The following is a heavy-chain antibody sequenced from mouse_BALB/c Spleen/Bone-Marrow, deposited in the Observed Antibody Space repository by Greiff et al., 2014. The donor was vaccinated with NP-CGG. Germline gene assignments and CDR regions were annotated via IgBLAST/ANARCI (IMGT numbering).Heavy chain of an antibody. CDR3: ARDYYGSSYDY. CDR1: GYAFSSSW. CDR2: IYPGDGDT. J-gene: IGHJ2*01. V-gene: IGHV1-82*01. D-gene: IGHD1-1*01. Sequence: SGPELVKPGASVKISCKASGYAFSSSWMSWVKQRPGQGLEWIGRIYPGDGDTNYNGKFKGKATLTADKSSSTAYMQLSSLTSVDSAVYFCARDYYGSSYDYWGQGTTLTVSS.